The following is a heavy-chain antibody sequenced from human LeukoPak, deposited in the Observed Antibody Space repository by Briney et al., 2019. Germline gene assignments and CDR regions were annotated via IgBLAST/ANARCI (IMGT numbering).Heavy chain of an antibody. Sequence: GGSLRLSCAASGFTFTTYWMHWVRQAPGKGLVWVSHINSDGSITSYADSVKGRFTVSRDNSKNTLFLQMNNLRAEDTALYYCARERTTDGYILAYWGQGTLVTVSS. CDR2: INSDGSIT. J-gene: IGHJ4*02. CDR1: GFTFTTYW. V-gene: IGHV3-74*01. D-gene: IGHD3-22*01. CDR3: ARERTTDGYILAY.